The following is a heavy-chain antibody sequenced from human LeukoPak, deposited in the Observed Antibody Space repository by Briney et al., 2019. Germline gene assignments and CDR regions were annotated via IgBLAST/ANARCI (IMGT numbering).Heavy chain of an antibody. Sequence: PGGSLRLSCAASGFTFSSYSMNWVRQAPGKGLEWVSYISSSSSTIYYADSVKGRFTISRDNAKNSLYLQMNSLRAEDTAVYYCARGSVIQGYWGQGTLVTVSS. D-gene: IGHD2/OR15-2a*01. V-gene: IGHV3-48*01. CDR1: GFTFSSYS. CDR2: ISSSSSTI. J-gene: IGHJ4*02. CDR3: ARGSVIQGY.